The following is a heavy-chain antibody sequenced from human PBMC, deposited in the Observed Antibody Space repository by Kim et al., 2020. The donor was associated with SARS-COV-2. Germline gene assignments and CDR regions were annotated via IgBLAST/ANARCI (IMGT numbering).Heavy chain of an antibody. D-gene: IGHD3-3*01. V-gene: IGHV4-34*01. J-gene: IGHJ4*02. Sequence: NPSPKSRVTISVDTSKNLSSLKLSSVTAADTAVYYCARGGIRFLEWLWVYWGQGTLVTVSS. CDR3: ARGGIRFLEWLWVY.